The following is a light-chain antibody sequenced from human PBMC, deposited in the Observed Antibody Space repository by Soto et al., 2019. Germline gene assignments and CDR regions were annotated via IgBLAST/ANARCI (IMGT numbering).Light chain of an antibody. CDR3: QQRSNWPKT. Sequence: IVLTQSPATLSLSPGERATLSCRASQSVSSYLAWYQQKPGQAPRLLIYDASNKATGIPARFSGSRSETVFTLTISSLEPEDFAVYYCQQRSNWPKTFGQGTKVDIK. CDR1: QSVSSY. CDR2: DAS. J-gene: IGKJ1*01. V-gene: IGKV3-11*01.